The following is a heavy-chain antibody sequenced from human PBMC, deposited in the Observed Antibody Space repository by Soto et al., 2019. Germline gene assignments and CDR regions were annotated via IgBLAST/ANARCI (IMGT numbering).Heavy chain of an antibody. CDR1: GGSISTNY. V-gene: IGHV4-59*08. Sequence: QVQLQESGPGLVKPSETLSLTCTVSGGSISTNYWTWIRQPPGMGLEWIAALYYSGTTKYSPSLGSRVTISVAMSRNQFSLKLSSVNAADTAVYYCARCRPDHYYHYYNYMDGWGRGTTVTVSS. CDR3: ARCRPDHYYHYYNYMDG. CDR2: LYYSGTT. J-gene: IGHJ6*03.